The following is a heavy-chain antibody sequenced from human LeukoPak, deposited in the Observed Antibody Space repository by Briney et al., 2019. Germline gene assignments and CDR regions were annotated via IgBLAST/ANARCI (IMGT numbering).Heavy chain of an antibody. Sequence: GGSLRLSCAASGFTFSSYAMSWVRQAPGKGLEWVSTFSGSGGSTHYADSVKGRFTISRDNSKNTLYLQMNSLRAEDTAVYYCAKERNPYTAMVTYFDYWGQGTLVTVSS. V-gene: IGHV3-23*01. J-gene: IGHJ4*02. CDR2: FSGSGGST. D-gene: IGHD5-18*01. CDR3: AKERNPYTAMVTYFDY. CDR1: GFTFSSYA.